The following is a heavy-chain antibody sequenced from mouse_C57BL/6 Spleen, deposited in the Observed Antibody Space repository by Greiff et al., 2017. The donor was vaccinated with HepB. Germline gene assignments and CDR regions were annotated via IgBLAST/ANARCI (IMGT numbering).Heavy chain of an antibody. CDR1: GYTFTSYW. V-gene: IGHV1-52*01. J-gene: IGHJ3*01. CDR3: ARGDYDYLAY. CDR2: IDPSDSET. Sequence: QVQLQQPGAELVRPGSSVKLSCKASGYTFTSYWMHWVQQRPIQGLEWIGNIDPSDSETHYNQKFKDKATLTVDKSSSTAYMQLSSLTSEDSAVYYCARGDYDYLAYWGQGTLVTVSA. D-gene: IGHD2-4*01.